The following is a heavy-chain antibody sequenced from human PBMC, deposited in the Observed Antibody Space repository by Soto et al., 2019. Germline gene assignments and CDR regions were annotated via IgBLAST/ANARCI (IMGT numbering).Heavy chain of an antibody. D-gene: IGHD3-3*01. CDR2: ISGGGGST. CDR3: AKVNDFWSGPPYRYYYYMDV. J-gene: IGHJ6*03. CDR1: GFTFSSYA. Sequence: EVQLLESGGGLVQPGGSLRLSCAASGFTFSSYAMSWVRQAPGKGLEWVSAISGGGGSTYYADSVKGRFTISRDNSKNTLYLQMNSLRAEDTAVYYCAKVNDFWSGPPYRYYYYMDVWGKGTTVTVSS. V-gene: IGHV3-23*01.